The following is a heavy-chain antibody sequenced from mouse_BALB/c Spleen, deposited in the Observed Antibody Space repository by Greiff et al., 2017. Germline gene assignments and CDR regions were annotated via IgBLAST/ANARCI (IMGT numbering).Heavy chain of an antibody. Sequence: EVKLVESGGGLVQPGGSLKLSCAASGFTFSSYGMSWVRQTPDKRLELVATINSNGGSTYYPDSVKGRFTISRDNAKNTLYLQMSSLKSEDTAMYYCAREEIYYGYYYAMDYWGQGTSVTVSS. CDR2: INSNGGST. J-gene: IGHJ4*01. V-gene: IGHV5-6-3*01. CDR1: GFTFSSYG. CDR3: AREEIYYGYYYAMDY. D-gene: IGHD2-2*01.